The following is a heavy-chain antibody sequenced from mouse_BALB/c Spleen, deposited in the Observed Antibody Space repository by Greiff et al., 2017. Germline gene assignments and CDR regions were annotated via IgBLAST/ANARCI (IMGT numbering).Heavy chain of an antibody. CDR3: ARRTARATLYAMDY. V-gene: IGHV1-54*01. J-gene: IGHJ4*01. CDR1: GYAFTNYL. D-gene: IGHD3-1*01. Sequence: VQLQQSGAELVRPGTSVKVSCKASGYAFTNYLIEWVKQRPGQGLEWIGVINPGSGGTNYNEKFKGKATLTADKSSSTAYMQLSSLTSDDSAVYFCARRTARATLYAMDYWGQGTSVTVSS. CDR2: INPGSGGT.